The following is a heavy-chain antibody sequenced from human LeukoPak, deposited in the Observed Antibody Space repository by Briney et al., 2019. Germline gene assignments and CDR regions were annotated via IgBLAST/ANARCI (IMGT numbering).Heavy chain of an antibody. CDR2: IYYSGST. D-gene: IGHD3-22*01. CDR1: GGSIRSSSYY. J-gene: IGHJ4*02. CDR3: ARISSGYYYYFDY. V-gene: IGHV4-39*01. Sequence: SETLSLTCTVSGGSIRSSSYYWAWIRQPPGKGLEWIGSIYYSGSTYYNPSLKSRVTISVDTSKNQFSLKLSSVTAADTAVYYCARISSGYYYYFDYWGQGTLVTVSS.